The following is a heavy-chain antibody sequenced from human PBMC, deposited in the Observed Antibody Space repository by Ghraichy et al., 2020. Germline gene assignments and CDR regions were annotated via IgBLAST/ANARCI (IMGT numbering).Heavy chain of an antibody. J-gene: IGHJ6*03. CDR3: ARGSGAADYYYMDV. CDR2: IYYSGST. D-gene: IGHD3-10*01. V-gene: IGHV4-30-4*07. Sequence: SQTLSLTCAVSGGSISSGGYSWSWIRQPPGKGLEWIGYIYYSGSTYYNPSLKSRVTISVDTSKNQFSLKLSSVTAADTAVYYCARGSGAADYYYMDVWGKGTTVTVSS. CDR1: GGSISSGGYS.